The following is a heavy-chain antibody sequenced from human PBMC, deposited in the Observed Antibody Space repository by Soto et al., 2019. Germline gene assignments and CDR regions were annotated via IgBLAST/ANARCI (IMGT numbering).Heavy chain of an antibody. CDR1: GFTFSSYA. V-gene: IGHV3-23*01. D-gene: IGHD2-2*01. J-gene: IGHJ3*02. Sequence: GGSLRLSCAASGFTFSSYAMSWVRQAPGKGLEWVSAISGSGGSTYYADYVKGRFTISRDNSKNTLYLQMNSLRAEDTAVYYCAKPIIVVVPAAISDAFDIWGQGTMVTVSS. CDR3: AKPIIVVVPAAISDAFDI. CDR2: ISGSGGST.